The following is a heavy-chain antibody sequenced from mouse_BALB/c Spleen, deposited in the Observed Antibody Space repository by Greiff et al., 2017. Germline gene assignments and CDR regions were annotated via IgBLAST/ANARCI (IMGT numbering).Heavy chain of an antibody. D-gene: IGHD2-4*01. CDR1: GYSITSDYA. CDR3: ARYGDYDYDGFAY. Sequence: EVMLVESGPGLVKPSQSLSLTCTVTGYSITSDYAWNWIRQFPGNKLEWMGYISYSGSTSYNPSLKSRISITRDTSKNQFFLQLNSVTTEDTATYYCARYGDYDYDGFAYWGQGTLVTVSA. CDR2: ISYSGST. V-gene: IGHV3-2*02. J-gene: IGHJ3*01.